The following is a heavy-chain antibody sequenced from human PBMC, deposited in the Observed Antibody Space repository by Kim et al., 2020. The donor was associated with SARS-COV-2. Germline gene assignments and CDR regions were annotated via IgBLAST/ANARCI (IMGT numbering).Heavy chain of an antibody. CDR2: IRSKAYGGTT. CDR1: GFTFGDYA. V-gene: IGHV3-49*03. Sequence: GGSLRLSCTASGFTFGDYAMSWFRQAPGKGLEWVGFIRSKAYGGTTEYAASVKGRFTISRDDSKSIAYLQMNSLKTEDTAVYYCTRDDPSTNWGSPAYVWGQGTTVTVSS. CDR3: TRDDPSTNWGSPAYV. J-gene: IGHJ6*02. D-gene: IGHD7-27*01.